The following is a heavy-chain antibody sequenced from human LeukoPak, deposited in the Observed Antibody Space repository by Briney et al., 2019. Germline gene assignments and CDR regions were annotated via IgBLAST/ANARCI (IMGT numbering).Heavy chain of an antibody. J-gene: IGHJ4*02. D-gene: IGHD5-24*01. CDR3: AKGKGMVYKIYCFDR. CDR1: GFTFSSFF. V-gene: IGHV3-23*01. Sequence: GGSLRLSCAASGFTFSSFFMTWVRQAPGKGLEWVSSITGSSGTTSYADSVKGRFTISRDNSENTLYLHMNSLRADDTAVYYCAKGKGMVYKIYCFDRWGQGSLVTVSS. CDR2: ITGSSGTT.